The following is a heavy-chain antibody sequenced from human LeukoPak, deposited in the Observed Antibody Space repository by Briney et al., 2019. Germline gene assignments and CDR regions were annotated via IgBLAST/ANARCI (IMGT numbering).Heavy chain of an antibody. CDR1: GYSFTSYW. J-gene: IGHJ4*02. CDR2: IYPGDSDT. Sequence: PGASLKISCKGSGYSFTSYWIGWVRQLPGKGLEWMGIIYPGDSDTRYSPSLQGQVTISADKSINTAYLQWSSLRASDTAMYYCATSESQTRFDYWGQGTPVTVSS. D-gene: IGHD1/OR15-1a*01. CDR3: ATSESQTRFDY. V-gene: IGHV5-51*01.